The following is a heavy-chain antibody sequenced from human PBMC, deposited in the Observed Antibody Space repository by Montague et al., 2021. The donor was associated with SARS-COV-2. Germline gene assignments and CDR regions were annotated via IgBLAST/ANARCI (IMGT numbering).Heavy chain of an antibody. CDR2: VYFSGTA. CDR1: AGSINNHY. CDR3: ARRPSSGWSFDY. V-gene: IGHV4-59*08. Sequence: SETLSLTCTVSAGSINNHYWSWIRQTPGKELEWIAYVYFSGTASYNPSLKSRVTISVDTSRNQFALQLTFVTAADTAAYYCARRPSSGWSFDYWGQGTQVSVSS. D-gene: IGHD6-19*01. J-gene: IGHJ4*02.